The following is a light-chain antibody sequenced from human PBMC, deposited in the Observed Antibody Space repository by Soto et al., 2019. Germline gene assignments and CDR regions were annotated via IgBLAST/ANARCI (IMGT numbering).Light chain of an antibody. Sequence: VMTQSPATLSVSPGERAALSCRASQSVSTNLAWYQQKPGQPPRLLIYFASTRATAVPARLTAGGSGTEFTLTISSLQSDDLAVYYCQQYDKWPRTVGQGTKVDSK. J-gene: IGKJ1*01. CDR1: QSVSTN. CDR3: QQYDKWPRT. V-gene: IGKV3-15*01. CDR2: FAS.